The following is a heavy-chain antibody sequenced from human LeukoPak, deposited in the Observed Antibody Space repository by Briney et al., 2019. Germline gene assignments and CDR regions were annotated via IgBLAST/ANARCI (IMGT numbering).Heavy chain of an antibody. CDR1: GGSISSSSYY. Sequence: SETLSLTCTVFGGSISSSSYYWGWIRQPPGKGLEWIGSIYYSGSTYYNPSLKSRVTISVDTSKNQFSLKLSSVTAADTAVYYCARHRGMTTVTTFDYWGQGTLVTVSS. D-gene: IGHD4-17*01. V-gene: IGHV4-39*01. J-gene: IGHJ4*02. CDR3: ARHRGMTTVTTFDY. CDR2: IYYSGST.